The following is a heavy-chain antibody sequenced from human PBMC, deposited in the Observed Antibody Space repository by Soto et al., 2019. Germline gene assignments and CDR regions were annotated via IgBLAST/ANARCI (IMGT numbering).Heavy chain of an antibody. CDR1: GGTFSSYA. CDR3: ARGGTYSSSSRRYYYYGMDV. J-gene: IGHJ6*02. V-gene: IGHV1-69*13. D-gene: IGHD6-6*01. CDR2: IIPIFGTA. Sequence: ASVKVSCKASGGTFSSYAISWVRQAPGQGLEWMGGIIPIFGTANYAQKFQGRVTITADESTSTAYMELSSLRSEDTAVYYCARGGTYSSSSRRYYYYGMDVWGQGTTVTVSS.